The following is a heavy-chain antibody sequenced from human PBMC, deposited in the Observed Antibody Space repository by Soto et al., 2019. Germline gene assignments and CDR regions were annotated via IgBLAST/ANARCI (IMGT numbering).Heavy chain of an antibody. CDR3: ARAPVVPAANAFDI. D-gene: IGHD2-2*01. V-gene: IGHV1-69*13. CDR2: IIPIFGTA. CDR1: GGTFSSYA. Sequence: GASVKVSCKASGGTFSSYAISWVRQAPGQGLEWMGGIIPIFGTANYAQKFQGRVTITAGESTSTAYMELSSLRSEDTAVYYCARAPVVPAANAFDIWGKGTMVTVSS. J-gene: IGHJ3*02.